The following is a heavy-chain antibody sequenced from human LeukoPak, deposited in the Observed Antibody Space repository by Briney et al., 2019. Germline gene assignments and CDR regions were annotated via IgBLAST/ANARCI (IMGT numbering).Heavy chain of an antibody. CDR3: AKDIVAAGLFFDY. CDR2: ISNSGGTT. J-gene: IGHJ4*02. D-gene: IGHD6-13*01. CDR1: GFIFSEYY. Sequence: GGSLRLSCAASGFIFSEYYMGWIRQAPGKGLEWVSYISNSGGTTYYADSVKGRFTISRDDAKNSLFLQMNSLRAEDTAVYYCAKDIVAAGLFFDYWGQGILVTVSS. V-gene: IGHV3-11*01.